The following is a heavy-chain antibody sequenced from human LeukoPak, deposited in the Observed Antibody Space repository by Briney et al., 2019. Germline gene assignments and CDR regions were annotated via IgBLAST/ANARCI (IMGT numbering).Heavy chain of an antibody. CDR3: AGVGALGGHDF. D-gene: IGHD1-26*01. Sequence: SETLSLTCTVSGYSISSGYYWGWIRQPPGKGLEWIGSMFHSGSTYYNPSLKSRVTMSVDKSKNQFSLKLNSVTAADTAVYYCAGVGALGGHDFWGQGSLVTVSS. CDR2: MFHSGST. J-gene: IGHJ4*02. CDR1: GYSISSGYY. V-gene: IGHV4-38-2*02.